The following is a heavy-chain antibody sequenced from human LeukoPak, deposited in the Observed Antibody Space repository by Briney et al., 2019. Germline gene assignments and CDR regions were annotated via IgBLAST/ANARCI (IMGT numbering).Heavy chain of an antibody. D-gene: IGHD3-22*01. J-gene: IGHJ4*02. CDR3: ARDRPNYYGSDGHYYRRDGDY. V-gene: IGHV3-23*01. CDR2: ITSRGEST. Sequence: GGSLRLSCAASGFTFSSYAMSWVRQAPGKGLEWVSSITSRGESTWYVDSVKGRFTITRDNSENTLYLQMHSLRAEDTAVYYCARDRPNYYGSDGHYYRRDGDYWGRGTLVSVSS. CDR1: GFTFSSYA.